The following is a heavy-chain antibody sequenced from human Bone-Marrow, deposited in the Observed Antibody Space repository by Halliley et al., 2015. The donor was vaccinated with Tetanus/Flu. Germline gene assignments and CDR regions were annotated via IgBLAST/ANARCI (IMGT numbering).Heavy chain of an antibody. CDR1: GYMFPNYW. J-gene: IGHJ4*02. Sequence: QLVQSGAEVKKPGESLKISCKGSGYMFPNYWIAWVRQMPGKGLEGMGNIYPADSDTRNSLTFEGQVTISADKSISTAYLQWSSLKASGTAVYYFFRQEKGGGANDYWGQFTLVTVSS. V-gene: IGHV5-51*01. CDR3: FRQEKGGGANDY. CDR2: IYPADSDT. D-gene: IGHD2-15*01.